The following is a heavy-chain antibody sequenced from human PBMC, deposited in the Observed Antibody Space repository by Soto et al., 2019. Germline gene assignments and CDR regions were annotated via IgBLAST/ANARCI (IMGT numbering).Heavy chain of an antibody. D-gene: IGHD2-2*01. CDR2: ISYDGSNK. J-gene: IGHJ6*02. V-gene: IGHV3-30-3*01. CDR1: GFTFSSYA. CDR3: ARDDIVVVPAAIYYYYGMDV. Sequence: PGGSLRLSCAASGFTFSSYAMHWVRQAPGKGLEWVAVISYDGSNKYYADSVKGRFTISRDNSKNTLYLQMNSLRAEDTAVYYCARDDIVVVPAAIYYYYGMDVWGQGTTVTVSS.